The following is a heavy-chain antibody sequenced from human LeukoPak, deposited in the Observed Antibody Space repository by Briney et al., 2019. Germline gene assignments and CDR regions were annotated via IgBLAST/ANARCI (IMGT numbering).Heavy chain of an antibody. Sequence: SETLSLTCTVSGGSISSYYWSWIRQPAGKGLEWIGRIDTSGNTNYKPSLKSRVTMSVDTSKNQFSLKLSSVTAADTAVYYCARVSSSWYQDWYLDLWGRGTLVTVSS. J-gene: IGHJ2*01. CDR2: IDTSGNT. CDR1: GGSISSYY. D-gene: IGHD6-13*01. CDR3: ARVSSSWYQDWYLDL. V-gene: IGHV4-4*07.